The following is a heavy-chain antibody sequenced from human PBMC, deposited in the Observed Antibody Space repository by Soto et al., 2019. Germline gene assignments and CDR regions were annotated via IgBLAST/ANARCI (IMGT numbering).Heavy chain of an antibody. CDR2: IIPILGIA. CDR3: AREGEDIVVVVAAKGGAFDI. J-gene: IGHJ3*02. Sequence: SVKVSCKASGGTFSSYTISWVRQAPGQRLEWMGRIIPILGIANYAQKFQGRVTITADKSTSTAYMELSSLRSEDTAVYYCAREGEDIVVVVAAKGGAFDIWGQGTMVTVS. V-gene: IGHV1-69*04. D-gene: IGHD2-15*01. CDR1: GGTFSSYT.